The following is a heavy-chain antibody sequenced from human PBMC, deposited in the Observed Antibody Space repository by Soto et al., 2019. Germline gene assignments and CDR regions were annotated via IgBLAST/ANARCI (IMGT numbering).Heavy chain of an antibody. Sequence: GGSLRLSCAASGFTFSSYAMSWVRQAPGKGLEWVSAISGSGGSTYYADSVKGRFTISRDNSKNTLYLQMNSLRAEDTAVYYCAKDQFPTIFGVATPSFDYWGQGTLVTVSS. D-gene: IGHD3-3*01. CDR3: AKDQFPTIFGVATPSFDY. V-gene: IGHV3-23*01. CDR1: GFTFSSYA. CDR2: ISGSGGST. J-gene: IGHJ4*02.